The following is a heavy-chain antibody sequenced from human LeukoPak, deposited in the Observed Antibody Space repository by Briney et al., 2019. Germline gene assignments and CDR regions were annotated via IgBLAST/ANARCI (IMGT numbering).Heavy chain of an antibody. CDR3: AKDIWVTTYYYYLDV. Sequence: PGRSLRLSCAASGFTFSSCGMHWVRQAPGKGLEWVAFIRYDGTNENYADSVQGRFTVSRDNSKNTLYLRMNSLRAEDTAVYYCAKDIWVTTYYYYLDVWGKGTTVTVSS. J-gene: IGHJ6*03. D-gene: IGHD4-17*01. V-gene: IGHV3-30*02. CDR1: GFTFSSCG. CDR2: IRYDGTNE.